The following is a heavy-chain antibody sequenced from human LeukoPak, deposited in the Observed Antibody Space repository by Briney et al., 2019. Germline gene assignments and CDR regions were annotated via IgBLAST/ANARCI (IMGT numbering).Heavy chain of an antibody. CDR3: ARVRSGYDYYYYMDV. D-gene: IGHD3-3*01. V-gene: IGHV4-59*01. Sequence: ETLSLTCTVSGGSISSYYWSWIRQPPGKGLAWIGCIYYSGSTNYNPSLKSRVTISVDTSKNQFSLKLSSVTAADTAVYYCARVRSGYDYYYYMDVWGKGTTVTVSS. J-gene: IGHJ6*03. CDR1: GGSISSYY. CDR2: IYYSGST.